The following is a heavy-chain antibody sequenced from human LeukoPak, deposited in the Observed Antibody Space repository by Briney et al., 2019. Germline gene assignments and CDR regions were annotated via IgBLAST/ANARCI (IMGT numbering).Heavy chain of an antibody. J-gene: IGHJ4*02. CDR3: ARVGAVAGPDY. CDR2: IYHSGST. Sequence: SETLSLTCTVSGYSISSGYHWGWIRQPPGKGLEWIGSIYHSGSTYYNPSLKSRVTISVDTSKNQFSLKLSSVTAADTAVYYCARVGAVAGPDYWGQGTLVTVSS. CDR1: GYSISSGYH. D-gene: IGHD6-19*01. V-gene: IGHV4-38-2*02.